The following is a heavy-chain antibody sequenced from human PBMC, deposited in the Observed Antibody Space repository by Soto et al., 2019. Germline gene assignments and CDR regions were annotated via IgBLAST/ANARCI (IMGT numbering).Heavy chain of an antibody. CDR1: GDSVSSNSAA. V-gene: IGHV6-1*01. J-gene: IGHJ6*03. Sequence: QSQTLSLTCAISGDSVSSNSAAWNWIRQSPSRGLEWLGRTYYRSKWYNDYAVSVKSRITINPDTSKNQFSLQLNSVTPEDTAVYYCARDPAYYDILTGSYYYYYMDVWGKGTTVTVSS. CDR2: TYYRSKWYN. CDR3: ARDPAYYDILTGSYYYYYMDV. D-gene: IGHD3-9*01.